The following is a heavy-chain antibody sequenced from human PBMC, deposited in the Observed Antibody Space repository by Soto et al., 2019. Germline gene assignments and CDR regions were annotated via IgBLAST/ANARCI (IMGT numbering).Heavy chain of an antibody. V-gene: IGHV1-69*13. CDR1: GGTFSSYA. Sequence: GASVKVSCKASGGTFSSYAISWARQAPGQGLEWMGGIIPIFGTANYAQKFQGRVTITADESTSTAYMELSSLRSEDTAVYYCARDGDPDYYYYYGMDVWGQGTTVTVSS. CDR2: IIPIFGTA. D-gene: IGHD2-21*01. J-gene: IGHJ6*02. CDR3: ARDGDPDYYYYYGMDV.